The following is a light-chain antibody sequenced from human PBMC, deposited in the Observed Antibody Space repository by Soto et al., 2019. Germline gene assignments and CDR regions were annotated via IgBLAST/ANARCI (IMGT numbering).Light chain of an antibody. CDR1: QSVSSN. Sequence: EKVMTPAPATPSVSPRERATPSRRASQSVSSNLAWYQQKPGQAPRLLIYGASTRATGIPARFSGSGSGTEFTLTISSLQSEDFAVYYCQQYNNWPPWTFGQGTKVXIK. J-gene: IGKJ1*01. CDR3: QQYNNWPPWT. CDR2: GAS. V-gene: IGKV3-15*01.